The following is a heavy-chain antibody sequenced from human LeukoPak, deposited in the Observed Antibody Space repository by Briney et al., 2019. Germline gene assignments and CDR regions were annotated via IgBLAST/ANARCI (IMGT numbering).Heavy chain of an antibody. V-gene: IGHV3-48*02. CDR1: GFTFSSYS. CDR3: ARASLTTYPPNFDY. J-gene: IGHJ4*02. Sequence: GGSLRLSCAASGFTFSSYSMNWVRQAPGKGLEWVSYISSSSSTIYYADSVKGRFTISRDNAKNSLFLQMNSLRDEDTAVYYCARASLTTYPPNFDYWGQGTLVTVSS. D-gene: IGHD1-1*01. CDR2: ISSSSSTI.